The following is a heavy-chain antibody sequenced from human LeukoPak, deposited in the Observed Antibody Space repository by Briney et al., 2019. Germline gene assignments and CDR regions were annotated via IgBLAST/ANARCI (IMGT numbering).Heavy chain of an antibody. V-gene: IGHV4-59*01. D-gene: IGHD1-1*01. J-gene: IGHJ4*02. Sequence: PSETLSLTCTVSGGSISSYYWSWIRQPPGKGLEWIGYIYYSGSTNYNPSLKSRVTISVDTSKNQFSLKLSSVTAADTAVYYCARDFRYNWKDETYWGQGILVTVSS. CDR3: ARDFRYNWKDETY. CDR1: GGSISSYY. CDR2: IYYSGST.